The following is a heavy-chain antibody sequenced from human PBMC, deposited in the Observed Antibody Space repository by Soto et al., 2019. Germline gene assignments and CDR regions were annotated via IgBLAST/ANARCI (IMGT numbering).Heavy chain of an antibody. Sequence: VQLVESGGGVVQPGRSLRRSCAASGFTFGSYAMHWVRQAPGKGLEWVAVISYDGSNKYYADSVKGRFTISRDNSKNTLYLQMNSLRAEDTAVYYCARAYEGDYFDYWGQGTLVTVSS. CDR3: ARAYEGDYFDY. D-gene: IGHD3-16*01. CDR1: GFTFGSYA. CDR2: ISYDGSNK. V-gene: IGHV3-30-3*01. J-gene: IGHJ4*02.